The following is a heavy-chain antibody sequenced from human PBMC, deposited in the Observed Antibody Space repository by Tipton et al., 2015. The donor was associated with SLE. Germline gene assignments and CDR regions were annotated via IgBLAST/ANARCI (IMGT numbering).Heavy chain of an antibody. V-gene: IGHV3-30*02. CDR2: IRYDGSVE. Sequence: GSLRLSCAASKFTFSTYGMNWVRQAPGKGLEWVAFIRYDGSVEDYADSVKGRFTISRDNSKNTLYLQMNNLRDEDTAAYHCAKVGSGWYGVDYWGQRIMVTVSS. J-gene: IGHJ4*02. CDR3: AKVGSGWYGVDY. D-gene: IGHD6-19*01. CDR1: KFTFSTYG.